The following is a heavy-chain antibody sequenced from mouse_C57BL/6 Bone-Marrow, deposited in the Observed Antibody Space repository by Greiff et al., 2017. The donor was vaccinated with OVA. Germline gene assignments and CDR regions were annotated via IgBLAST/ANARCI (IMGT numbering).Heavy chain of an antibody. V-gene: IGHV3-6*01. Sequence: EVKLVESGPGPVKPSQSLSLTCSVTGYSITSGYYWNWIRQFPGNKLEWMGYISYDGSNNYNPSLKNRISITRDTSKNQFFLKLNSVTTEDTATYYCARVGSSYSKFSFAYWGQGTLVTVSA. CDR2: ISYDGSN. CDR3: ARVGSSYSKFSFAY. D-gene: IGHD2-5*01. J-gene: IGHJ3*01. CDR1: GYSITSGYY.